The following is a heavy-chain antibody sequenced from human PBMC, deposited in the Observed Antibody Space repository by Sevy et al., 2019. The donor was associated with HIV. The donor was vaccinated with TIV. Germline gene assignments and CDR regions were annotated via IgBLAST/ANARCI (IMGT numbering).Heavy chain of an antibody. D-gene: IGHD6-19*01. J-gene: IGHJ4*02. CDR3: ARLALPEQWLVPSYFDY. Sequence: ASVKVSCKASGYTFTGYYMHWVRQAPGQGLEWMGWINPNSGGTNYAQKFQGRVTMTRDTSISTAYMELSRLRSDDTAVYYCARLALPEQWLVPSYFDYWGQGTLVTVSS. CDR1: GYTFTGYY. CDR2: INPNSGGT. V-gene: IGHV1-2*02.